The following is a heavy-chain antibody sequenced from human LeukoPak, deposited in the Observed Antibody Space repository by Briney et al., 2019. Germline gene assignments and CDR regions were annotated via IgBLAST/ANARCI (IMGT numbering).Heavy chain of an antibody. D-gene: IGHD1-14*01. CDR3: AREPPTNNY. J-gene: IGHJ4*02. CDR2: IKQEGSEK. V-gene: IGHV3-7*01. Sequence: GGSLRLSCAASGFTFSIYCMSCVRQAPGRGWEGGADIKQEGSEKHYIDSLKGRFTIHRDNPKNTLYRQMNSVIAEHTAVYYCAREPPTNNYWGKGTLVTASS. CDR1: GFTFSIYC.